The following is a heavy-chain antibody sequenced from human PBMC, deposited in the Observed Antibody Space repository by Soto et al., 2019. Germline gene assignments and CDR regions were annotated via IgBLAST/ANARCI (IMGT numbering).Heavy chain of an antibody. Sequence: SETLSLTCAVYSGSFSGYYYSWIRQSPGKGLEWIGEITHGGSTTYSPSLKSRVTMSLDTSKNQFSLNMTSMTAADTAVYYCARGRLFLTTSGLAITYFDSWGQGTLVTVSS. CDR3: ARGRLFLTTSGLAITYFDS. CDR1: SGSFSGYY. D-gene: IGHD3-3*01. V-gene: IGHV4-34*01. CDR2: ITHGGST. J-gene: IGHJ4*02.